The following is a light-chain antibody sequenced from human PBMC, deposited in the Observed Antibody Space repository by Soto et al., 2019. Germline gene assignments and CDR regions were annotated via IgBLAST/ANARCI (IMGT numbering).Light chain of an antibody. V-gene: IGKV1-5*01. CDR3: QQYNSYTWT. Sequence: DIQMTQSPSTLSASVGDRVTITCRASQSVSDWLAWYQQKPGKAPKLLIYDASNLESAVPSRFRGSGSGTEFTLTFSSLQPDDFATYYCQQYNSYTWTFGQGTKVEIK. J-gene: IGKJ1*01. CDR1: QSVSDW. CDR2: DAS.